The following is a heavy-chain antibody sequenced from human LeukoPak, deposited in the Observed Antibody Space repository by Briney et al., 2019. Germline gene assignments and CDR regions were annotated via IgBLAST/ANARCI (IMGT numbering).Heavy chain of an antibody. V-gene: IGHV1-69*05. Sequence: ASVKVSCKASGGTCSSYAISWVRQAPGQGLEWMGGIIPIFGTANYAQKFQGRVTITTDESTSTAYMELSSLRSEDTAVYYCASGRITGTTSPFDYWGQGTLVTVSS. CDR3: ASGRITGTTSPFDY. CDR1: GGTCSSYA. D-gene: IGHD1-7*01. CDR2: IIPIFGTA. J-gene: IGHJ4*02.